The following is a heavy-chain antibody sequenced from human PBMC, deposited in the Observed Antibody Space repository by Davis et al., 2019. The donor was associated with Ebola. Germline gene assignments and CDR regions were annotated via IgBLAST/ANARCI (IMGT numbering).Heavy chain of an antibody. CDR1: GGSISSSNW. D-gene: IGHD3-22*01. J-gene: IGHJ4*02. Sequence: PSETLSLTCAVSGGSISSSNWWSWVRQPPGKGLEWIGEIYHSGSTNYNPSLKSRVTMSVDTSKNQFSLKLSSVTAADTAVYYCASDSSGYYVYWGQGTLVTVSS. V-gene: IGHV4-4*02. CDR2: IYHSGST. CDR3: ASDSSGYYVY.